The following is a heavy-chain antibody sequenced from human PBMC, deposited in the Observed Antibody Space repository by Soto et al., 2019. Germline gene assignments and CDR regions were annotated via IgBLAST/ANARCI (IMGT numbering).Heavy chain of an antibody. CDR1: GFSLSTHTVG. CDR2: IYWDEDK. Sequence: QITLKESGPTLVKPTQTLTLTCTFSGFSLSTHTVGVAWIRQPPGKALEWLALIYWDEDKRYSPSLKSRLTTTTATSNNQVVLTMPNMDPVDTATYYCAHIVPFDYRGYNFEFWGQGILVTVSS. J-gene: IGHJ4*02. V-gene: IGHV2-5*02. D-gene: IGHD3-9*01. CDR3: AHIVPFDYRGYNFEF.